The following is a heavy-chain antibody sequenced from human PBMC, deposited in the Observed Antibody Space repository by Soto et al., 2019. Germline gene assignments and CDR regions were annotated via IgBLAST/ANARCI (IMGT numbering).Heavy chain of an antibody. CDR2: IYHSGST. D-gene: IGHD2-15*01. Sequence: QVQLQESGPGLVKPSGTLSLTCAASGGSISSSNWWSWVRQPPGKGLEWIGEIYHSGSTNYNPSLKSRVTISVDKSKNQFSLKLSSVTAADTAVYYCASLAALGYCSGGSCLPTGYWGQGTLVTVSS. CDR3: ASLAALGYCSGGSCLPTGY. J-gene: IGHJ4*02. CDR1: GGSISSSNW. V-gene: IGHV4-4*02.